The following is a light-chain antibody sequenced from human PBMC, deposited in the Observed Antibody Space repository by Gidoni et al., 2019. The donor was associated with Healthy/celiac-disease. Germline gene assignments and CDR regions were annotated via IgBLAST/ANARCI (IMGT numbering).Light chain of an antibody. CDR1: QGISSY. CDR3: QQYYSYPPT. V-gene: IGKV1-8*01. Sequence: AIRMTQSPSSFSASTGDRVTITCRASQGISSYLAWYQQKPGKAPKLLIYAASPLQSGVPSRFSGSGSGTDFTLTISCLQSEDFATYYCQQYYSYPPTFGQXTKVEIK. J-gene: IGKJ1*01. CDR2: AAS.